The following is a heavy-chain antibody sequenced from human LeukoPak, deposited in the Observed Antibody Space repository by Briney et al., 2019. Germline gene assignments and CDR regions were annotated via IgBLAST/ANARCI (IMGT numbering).Heavy chain of an antibody. CDR3: IVATRRFYY. CDR1: GGSISSSSYY. V-gene: IGHV4-39*01. D-gene: IGHD5-12*01. CDR2: IYYSGST. J-gene: IGHJ4*02. Sequence: PSETLSLTCTVSGGSISSSSYYWGWIRQPPGKGLEWIGSIYYSGSTYYNPSLKSRVTISVDTSKNQFSLKLSSVTAADTAVYYCIVATRRFYYWGQGTLVAVSS.